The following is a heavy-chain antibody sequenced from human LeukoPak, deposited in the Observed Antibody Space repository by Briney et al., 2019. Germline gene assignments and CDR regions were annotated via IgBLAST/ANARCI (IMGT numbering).Heavy chain of an antibody. V-gene: IGHV3-21*01. J-gene: IGHJ6*03. CDR3: ARNIAARPDYYYSYMDV. D-gene: IGHD6-6*01. CDR1: GFTFSSYS. CDR2: ISSSSSYI. Sequence: PGGSLRLSCAASGFTFSSYSMNWVRQAPGKGLEWVSYISSSSSYIYYADSVKGRFTISRDNAKNSLYLQMNSLRAEDTAEYYCARNIAARPDYYYSYMDVWGKGTTVTVSS.